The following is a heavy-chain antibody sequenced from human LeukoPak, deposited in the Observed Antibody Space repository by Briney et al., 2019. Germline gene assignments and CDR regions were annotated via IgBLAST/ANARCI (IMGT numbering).Heavy chain of an antibody. CDR2: ISAYNGNT. CDR3: ARALYYYDSSDADDY. J-gene: IGHJ4*02. V-gene: IGHV1-18*01. D-gene: IGHD3-22*01. Sequence: ASVKVSYTASGYTFTSYGISWVRQAPGQGLEWMGWISAYNGNTNYAQKLQGRVTMTTDTSTSTAYMELRSLRSDDTAVYYCARALYYYDSSDADDYWGQGTLVTVSS. CDR1: GYTFTSYG.